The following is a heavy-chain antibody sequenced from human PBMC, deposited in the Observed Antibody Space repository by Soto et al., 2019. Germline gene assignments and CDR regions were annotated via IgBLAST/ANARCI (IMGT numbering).Heavy chain of an antibody. Sequence: GGSLRLSCAASGFTFSSYAMSWVRQAPGKGLEWVSAISGSGGSTYYADSVKGRFTISRDNSKNTLYLQMNSLRAEDTAVYYCAKAMYDFWSGLGYYYYGMDVWGQGTTVTVSS. CDR2: ISGSGGST. D-gene: IGHD3-3*01. J-gene: IGHJ6*02. CDR3: AKAMYDFWSGLGYYYYGMDV. V-gene: IGHV3-23*01. CDR1: GFTFSSYA.